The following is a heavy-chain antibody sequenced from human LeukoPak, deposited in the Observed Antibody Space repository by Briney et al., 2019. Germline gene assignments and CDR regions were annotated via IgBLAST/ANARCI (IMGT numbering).Heavy chain of an antibody. D-gene: IGHD2-2*02. CDR1: GYTFTDLY. Sequence: ASVKVSCKTSGYTFTDLYIHWVRQAPGQGLEWMGRVNPNSGGTDYAQKFQGRATMTRDTSIGTAYMELNRLRSDDTAVYFCARGEVVPAAISYYYYGVAVWGQGTTVTVSS. CDR2: VNPNSGGT. V-gene: IGHV1-2*06. CDR3: ARGEVVPAAISYYYYGVAV. J-gene: IGHJ6*02.